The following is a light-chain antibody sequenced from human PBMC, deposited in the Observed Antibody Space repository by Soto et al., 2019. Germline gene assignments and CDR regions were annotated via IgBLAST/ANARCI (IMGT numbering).Light chain of an antibody. CDR2: GAS. J-gene: IGKJ1*01. CDR3: QQYGSSPPAWT. V-gene: IGKV3-20*01. CDR1: QSVSGSF. Sequence: EIVLTQSPGTLSLSPGGRATLSCRSSQSVSGSFLAWFQQKPGQAPRLLIYGASSRATGIPDRFSGSGSGTDFTLTISRLEPEDFAVYYCQQYGSSPPAWTFGQGTKVDIK.